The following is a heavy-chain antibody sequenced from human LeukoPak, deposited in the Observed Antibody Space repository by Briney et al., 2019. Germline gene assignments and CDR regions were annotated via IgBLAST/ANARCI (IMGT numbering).Heavy chain of an antibody. CDR2: ISGSGGST. D-gene: IGHD6-13*01. Sequence: PGGSLRLSCAASGFTFSSYAMSWIRQAPGKGLEWVSAISGSGGSTYYAGSVKGRFTISRDNAKNSLYLQMNSLRAEDTAVYYCARDLPSSSSWYLHDAFDIWGQGTMVTVSS. J-gene: IGHJ3*02. V-gene: IGHV3-23*01. CDR1: GFTFSSYA. CDR3: ARDLPSSSSWYLHDAFDI.